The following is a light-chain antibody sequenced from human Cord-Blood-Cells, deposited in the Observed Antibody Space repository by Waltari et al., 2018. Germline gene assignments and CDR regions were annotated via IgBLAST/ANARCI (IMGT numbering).Light chain of an antibody. J-gene: IGLJ3*02. Sequence: QSALTQPASVSGSPGQSITISCTGTSSDVGSYNLVSWYQQHPGKAPKRMIYEGSTRPSGVSNRFSGSKSGNTASLTISGLQAEDEADYYCCSYAGSSTPWVFGGGTKLTVL. CDR3: CSYAGSSTPWV. V-gene: IGLV2-23*01. CDR1: SSDVGSYNL. CDR2: EGS.